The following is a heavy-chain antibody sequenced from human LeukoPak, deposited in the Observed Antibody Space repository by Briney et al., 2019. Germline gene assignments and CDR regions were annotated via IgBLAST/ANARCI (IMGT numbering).Heavy chain of an antibody. CDR2: INPSGGST. CDR3: ARDKFSGSYFPLWFDP. D-gene: IGHD1-26*01. J-gene: IGHJ5*02. V-gene: IGHV1-46*03. CDR1: GYTFTSYY. Sequence: ASVKVSCKASGYTFTSYYMHWVRQAPGQGLEWMGIINPSGGSTSYAQKFQGRVTMTRDTSTSTVYMELSSLRSEDTAVYYCARDKFSGSYFPLWFDPWGQGTLVTVSS.